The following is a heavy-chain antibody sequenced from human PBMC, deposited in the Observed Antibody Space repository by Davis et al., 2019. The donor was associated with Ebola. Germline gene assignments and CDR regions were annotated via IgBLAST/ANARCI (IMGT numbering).Heavy chain of an antibody. D-gene: IGHD2-15*01. CDR3: ARGEVVAAEIDY. CDR2: ISYDGSNK. Sequence: PGGSLRLSCAASGFTFSSYAMHWVRQAPGKGLEWVAVISYDGSNKYYADSVKGRFTISRDNSKNTLYLQMNSLRAEDTAVYYCARGEVVAAEIDYWGQGTLVTVSS. J-gene: IGHJ4*02. CDR1: GFTFSSYA. V-gene: IGHV3-30-3*01.